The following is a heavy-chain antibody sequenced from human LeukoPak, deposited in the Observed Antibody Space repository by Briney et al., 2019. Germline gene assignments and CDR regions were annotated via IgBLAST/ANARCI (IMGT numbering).Heavy chain of an antibody. CDR1: GGTFISYA. CDR3: ARNPGGDCYYCYYY. V-gene: IGHV1-69*13. J-gene: IGHJ4*02. CDR2: IIPIFGTA. D-gene: IGHD2-21*02. Sequence: SVKVSCKASGGTFISYAISWVRQAPGQGLEWMGGIIPIFGTANYAQKLQGRVTITADESTSTAYMELSSLRSEDTAVYYCARNPGGDCYYCYYYWGQGTLVTVSS.